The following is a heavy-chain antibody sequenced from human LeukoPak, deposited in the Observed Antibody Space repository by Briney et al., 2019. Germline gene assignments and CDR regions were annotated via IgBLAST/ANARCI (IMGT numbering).Heavy chain of an antibody. Sequence: PGGSLRLSCAASGFTFSSYAMSWVRQAPGKGLEWVSAISGSGGSRYYADSVKGRLTISRDNSKNTLYLQMNSLRAEDTAVYYCAKAGHYYDSRNYFDYWGQGTLVTVSS. CDR2: ISGSGGSR. V-gene: IGHV3-23*01. CDR3: AKAGHYYDSRNYFDY. J-gene: IGHJ4*02. D-gene: IGHD3-22*01. CDR1: GFTFSSYA.